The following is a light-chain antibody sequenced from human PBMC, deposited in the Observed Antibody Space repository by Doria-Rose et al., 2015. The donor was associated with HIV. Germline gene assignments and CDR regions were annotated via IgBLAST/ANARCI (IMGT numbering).Light chain of an antibody. CDR2: DVS. Sequence: QSVLTQPASVSGSPGQSITISCTGTSSDVGGFGYVSWYQQHPGKAPKLMIYDVSNRPSGVSNRFSGSKSGDTASLIISGLQAEDEADYYCNSYTTSSTHNYVFGTGTKATVL. CDR1: SSDVGGFGY. J-gene: IGLJ1*01. CDR3: NSYTTSSTHNYV. V-gene: IGLV2-14*03.